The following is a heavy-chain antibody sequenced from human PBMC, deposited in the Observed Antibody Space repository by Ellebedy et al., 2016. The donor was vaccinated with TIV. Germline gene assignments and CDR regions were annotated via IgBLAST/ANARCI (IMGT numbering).Heavy chain of an antibody. J-gene: IGHJ4*02. CDR3: ARHAYYYDSSGSQYYFDY. CDR1: GGPISSSSYY. D-gene: IGHD3-22*01. V-gene: IGHV4-39*01. CDR2: IYYSGST. Sequence: MPSETLSLTCTVSGGPISSSSYYWGWIRQPPGKGLEWIGSIYYSGSTYYNPSLKSRVTISVDTSKNQFSLKLSSVTAADTAVYYCARHAYYYDSSGSQYYFDYWGQGTLVAVSS.